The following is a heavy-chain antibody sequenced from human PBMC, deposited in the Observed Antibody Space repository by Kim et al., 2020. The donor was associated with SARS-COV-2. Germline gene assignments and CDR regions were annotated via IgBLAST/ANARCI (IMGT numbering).Heavy chain of an antibody. CDR2: INHSGST. V-gene: IGHV4-34*01. CDR1: GGSFSGYY. J-gene: IGHJ4*02. CDR3: ARGLWFGESADD. Sequence: SETLSLTCAVYGGSFSGYYWSWIRQPPGKGLEWIGEINHSGSTNYNPSLKSRVTISVDTSKNQFSLKLSSVTAADTAVYYCARGLWFGESADDWGQGTM. D-gene: IGHD3-10*01.